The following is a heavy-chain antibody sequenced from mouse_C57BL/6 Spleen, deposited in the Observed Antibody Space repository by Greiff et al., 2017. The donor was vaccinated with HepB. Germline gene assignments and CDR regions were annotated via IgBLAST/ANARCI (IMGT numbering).Heavy chain of an antibody. D-gene: IGHD2-1*01. CDR2: IYPGDGDT. V-gene: IGHV1-82*01. J-gene: IGHJ2*01. Sequence: VQLQQSGPELVKPGASVKISCKASGYAFSSSWMNWVKQRPGKGLEWIGRIYPGDGDTNYNGKFKGKATLTADKSSSTAYMQRSSLTSEDSAVYFCARTGGNYEDYWGQGTTLTVSS. CDR3: ARTGGNYEDY. CDR1: GYAFSSSW.